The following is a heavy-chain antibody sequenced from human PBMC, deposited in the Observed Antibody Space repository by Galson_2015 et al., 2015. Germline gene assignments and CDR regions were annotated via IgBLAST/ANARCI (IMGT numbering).Heavy chain of an antibody. D-gene: IGHD3-16*01. J-gene: IGHJ5*02. CDR1: GDSVSSSSVA. Sequence: CAISGDSVSSSSVAWNWIRQSPSRGLEWLGRTYYRSKWYNDYAVSVKSRITINPDTSRNQFSLQLNSVTPEDTAVYYCARDPGDRFDPWGQGTLATVSS. CDR3: ARDPGDRFDP. CDR2: TYYRSKWYN. V-gene: IGHV6-1*01.